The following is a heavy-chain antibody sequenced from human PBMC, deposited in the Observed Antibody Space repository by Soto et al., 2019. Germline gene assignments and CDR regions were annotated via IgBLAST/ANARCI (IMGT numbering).Heavy chain of an antibody. J-gene: IGHJ6*02. D-gene: IGHD2-2*01. CDR2: IDPSDSYT. Sequence: PGESLKISCKGSGYSFTSYWISWVRQMPGKGLEWMGMIDPSDSYTNYSPSFQGHVTISADKSISTAYLQWSSLKASDTAMYYCARNSVYADTGDNYGMDXWGQGTTVTVS. CDR3: ARNSVYADTGDNYGMDX. CDR1: GYSFTSYW. V-gene: IGHV5-10-1*01.